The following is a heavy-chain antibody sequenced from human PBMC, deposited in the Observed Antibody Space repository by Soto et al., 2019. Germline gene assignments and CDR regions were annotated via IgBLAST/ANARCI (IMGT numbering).Heavy chain of an antibody. CDR3: ATGRFSAMIRGVIMFDP. CDR2: IHYSGST. D-gene: IGHD3-10*01. Sequence: LSLTCTVSGGSISSYYWNWIRQPPGKGLEWIGYIHYSGSTNYNPSLKSRVTISVDTSNNQFSLKLSSVTAADTAVYYCATGRFSAMIRGVIMFDPWGQGTLVTVSS. J-gene: IGHJ5*02. CDR1: GGSISSYY. V-gene: IGHV4-59*01.